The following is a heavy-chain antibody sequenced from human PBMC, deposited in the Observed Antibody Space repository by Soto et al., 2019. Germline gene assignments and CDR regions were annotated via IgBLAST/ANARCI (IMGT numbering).Heavy chain of an antibody. V-gene: IGHV1-69*02. CDR3: AKSLLFVDHAYMDV. J-gene: IGHJ6*03. CDR1: GGSFMSYT. CDR2: IIPIQGKA. Sequence: QVQLVQSGAVLKKPGCSVKVSCEASGGSFMSYTFTWVRQAPGQGLEWMGRIIPIQGKANYALKFQDRVTISADRSTRTVYMDLTSLRPEDTAVYLCAKSLLFVDHAYMDVWGKGTTVTVSS. D-gene: IGHD3-3*01.